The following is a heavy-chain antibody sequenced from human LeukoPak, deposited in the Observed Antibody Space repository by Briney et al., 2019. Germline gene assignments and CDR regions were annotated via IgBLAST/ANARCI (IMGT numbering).Heavy chain of an antibody. D-gene: IGHD3-3*01. CDR3: ARTDFWSGYSLDY. CDR1: GFTFSSYW. V-gene: IGHV3-74*01. Sequence: QTGGSLRLSCAASGFTFSSYWMHWVRQAPGKGLVWVSRINSDGSSTSYADSVKGRLTISRNNAKNTLYLQMNSLRAEDTAVYYCARTDFWSGYSLDYWGQGTLVTVSS. CDR2: INSDGSST. J-gene: IGHJ4*02.